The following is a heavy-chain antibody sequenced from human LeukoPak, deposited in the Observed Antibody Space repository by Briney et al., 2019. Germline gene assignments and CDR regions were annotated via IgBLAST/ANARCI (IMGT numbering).Heavy chain of an antibody. CDR1: GYTFTGYY. CDR3: ARERYYASGSYRGYYMDV. CDR2: INPNSGGT. D-gene: IGHD3-10*01. V-gene: IGHV1-2*02. J-gene: IGHJ6*03. Sequence: VASVRVSCKASGYTFTGYYMHWVRQAPGQGLEWMGWINPNSGGTSYAQKFQGRVTMTRDTSISTAYMGLRRLRSDDTAVYYCARERYYASGSYRGYYMDVWGKGTTVTVSS.